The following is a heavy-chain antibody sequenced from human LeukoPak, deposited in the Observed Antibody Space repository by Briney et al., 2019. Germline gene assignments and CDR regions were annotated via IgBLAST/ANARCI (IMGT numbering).Heavy chain of an antibody. J-gene: IGHJ4*02. Sequence: ASVKVSCKASGYTFTGYYMHWVRQAPGQGLEWMGWINPNSGGTNYAQKFQGRVTMTRDTSISTAYMELSRLRSDDTAVYYCARRGMSGSGWYFDYWGQGTLVTVSS. CDR3: ARRGMSGSGWYFDY. CDR2: INPNSGGT. V-gene: IGHV1-2*02. D-gene: IGHD6-19*01. CDR1: GYTFTGYY.